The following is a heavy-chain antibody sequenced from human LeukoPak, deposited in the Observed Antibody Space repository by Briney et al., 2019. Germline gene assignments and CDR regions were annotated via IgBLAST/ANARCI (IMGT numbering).Heavy chain of an antibody. Sequence: GESLRLSCAASGFTFSSYAMHWVRQAPGKGLEWVAVISYDGSNKYYADSVKGRFTLSRDYPKNTLYLQMNSLRAEDTAVYFCAKYSGSYYYPPNWDSWGQGTLVTVSS. CDR2: ISYDGSNK. V-gene: IGHV3-30*04. J-gene: IGHJ4*02. CDR3: AKYSGSYYYPPNWDS. CDR1: GFTFSSYA. D-gene: IGHD1-26*01.